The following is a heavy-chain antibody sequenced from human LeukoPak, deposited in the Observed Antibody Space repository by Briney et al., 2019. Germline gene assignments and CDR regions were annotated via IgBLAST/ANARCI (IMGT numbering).Heavy chain of an antibody. CDR1: GFTIRSYA. J-gene: IGHJ4*02. CDR2: ISASTDST. V-gene: IGHV3-23*01. D-gene: IGHD6-19*01. Sequence: GGSLRLSCAVSGFTIRSYAMNWVRQAPGKGLEWVSTISASTDSTYYTDSVKGRFTISRDNFRNMLHLEMNSLRAEDTAVYYCAKGWAVPSTGLDYWGQGTLVTVSS. CDR3: AKGWAVPSTGLDY.